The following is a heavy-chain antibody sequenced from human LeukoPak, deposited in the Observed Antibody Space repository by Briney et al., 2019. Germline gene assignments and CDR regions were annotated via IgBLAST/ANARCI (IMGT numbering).Heavy chain of an antibody. V-gene: IGHV3-43*02. CDR2: ISGDGGST. CDR1: GFIFDNYA. J-gene: IGHJ4*02. CDR3: ARGGYCSSTSCHTDY. D-gene: IGHD2-2*01. Sequence: PGGSLRLSCAAPGFIFDNYAIHWVRQAPGKGLEWVSLISGDGGSTFYADSVRGRFTISRDNAKNSLYLQMNSLRAEDTAVYYCARGGYCSSTSCHTDYWGQGTLVTASS.